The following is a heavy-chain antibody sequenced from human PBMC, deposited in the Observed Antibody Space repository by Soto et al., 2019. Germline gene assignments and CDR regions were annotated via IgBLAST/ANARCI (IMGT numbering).Heavy chain of an antibody. V-gene: IGHV3-15*01. CDR1: GFTFSNYS. CDR3: AKAPGGSFDY. D-gene: IGHD6-25*01. J-gene: IGHJ4*02. CDR2: IKSSADGGST. Sequence: GGSLRLSCAASGFTFSNYSMSWVRQAPGKGLEWVGGIKSSADGGSTDYAEPVKGRFTISRDESKNTLYLQMNSLKAEDTAVYYCAKAPGGSFDYWGQGTMVTVSS.